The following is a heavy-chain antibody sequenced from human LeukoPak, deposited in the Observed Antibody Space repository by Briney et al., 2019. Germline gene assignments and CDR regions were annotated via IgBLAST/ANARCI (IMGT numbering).Heavy chain of an antibody. CDR1: GFTVSTNY. J-gene: IGHJ5*02. Sequence: AGSLSLSCAASGFTVSTNYMSWVRQAPGKGLKWVSVIYSGGNTYYADSVKGRFTISRDNSKNTLYLQVNSLRAEDTALYYCARGWVWFDPWGQGALVTVSS. CDR2: IYSGGNT. D-gene: IGHD6-13*01. V-gene: IGHV3-53*01. CDR3: ARGWVWFDP.